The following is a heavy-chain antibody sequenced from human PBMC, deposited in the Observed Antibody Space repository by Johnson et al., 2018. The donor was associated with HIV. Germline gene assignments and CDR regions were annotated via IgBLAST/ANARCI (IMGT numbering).Heavy chain of an antibody. Sequence: QVQLVESGGGVVHPGGSLRLSCAASGFIFNSYGMHWVRQAPGKGLEWVAVISYDGSNKYYVDSVKGRFTISRDKSKNTLYLQMNSLRAEDTAVYYCAKDGAMAFDIWGQGTLVTVSS. CDR3: AKDGAMAFDI. V-gene: IGHV3-30*18. J-gene: IGHJ3*02. CDR1: GFIFNSYG. D-gene: IGHD2-2*01. CDR2: ISYDGSNK.